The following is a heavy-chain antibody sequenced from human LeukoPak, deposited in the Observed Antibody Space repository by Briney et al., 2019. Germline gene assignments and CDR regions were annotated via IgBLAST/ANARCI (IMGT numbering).Heavy chain of an antibody. V-gene: IGHV4-59*08. D-gene: IGHD3-22*01. CDR2: IYYSGST. CDR1: GRSISSYY. CDR3: ARLAKYYYDSRYYYYMDV. Sequence: SETLSLTCTVSGRSISSYYWSWIRQPAGKGPEWIGYIYYSGSTNYNPSLKSRVTISVDTSKNQFSLKLSSVTAADTAVYYCARLAKYYYDSRYYYYMDVWGKGTTVTVSS. J-gene: IGHJ6*03.